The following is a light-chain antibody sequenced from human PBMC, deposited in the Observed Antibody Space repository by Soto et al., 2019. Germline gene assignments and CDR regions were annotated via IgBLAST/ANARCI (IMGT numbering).Light chain of an antibody. J-gene: IGKJ1*01. CDR2: ATS. CDR3: QQSYSTPQT. Sequence: IQMIQSPSTLSASVGERVTITCRASQSISSWLAWYQQKPGKAPKLLIYATSSLQSGVPSRFSGSGSGTDFTLTISSLQPEDFATYYCQQSYSTPQTFGQGTKVDIK. V-gene: IGKV1-39*01. CDR1: QSISSW.